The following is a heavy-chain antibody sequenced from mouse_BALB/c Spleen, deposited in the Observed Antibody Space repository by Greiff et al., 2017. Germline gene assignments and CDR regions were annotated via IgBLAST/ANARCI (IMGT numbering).Heavy chain of an antibody. CDR3: ARGSPYYFDY. J-gene: IGHJ2*01. V-gene: IGHV5-9-4*01. CDR1: GFTFSSYA. CDR2: ISSGGSYT. Sequence: EVKVVESGGGLVKPGGSLKLSCAASGFTFSSYAMSWVRQSPEKRLEWVAEISSGGSYTYYPDTVTGRFTISRDNAKNTLYLEMSSLRSEDTAMYYCARGSPYYFDYWGQGTTLTVSS.